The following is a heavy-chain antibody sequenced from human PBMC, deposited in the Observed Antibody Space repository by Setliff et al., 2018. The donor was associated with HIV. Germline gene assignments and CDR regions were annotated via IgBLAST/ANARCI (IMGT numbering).Heavy chain of an antibody. V-gene: IGHV1-2*02. Sequence: GASVKVSCKSSGYTFTAYYIHWVRQARGQGLEWMGWINPDSGATKYAEKFEGRVSLTRDTSINTVYMELSSLRSDDTAVYYCARDRHFSGSFFWGQGTLVTVSS. J-gene: IGHJ4*02. CDR3: ARDRHFSGSFF. D-gene: IGHD1-26*01. CDR1: GYTFTAYY. CDR2: INPDSGAT.